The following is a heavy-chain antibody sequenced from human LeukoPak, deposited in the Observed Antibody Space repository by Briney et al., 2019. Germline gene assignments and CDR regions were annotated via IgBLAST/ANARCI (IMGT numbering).Heavy chain of an antibody. CDR2: ISGSGGST. D-gene: IGHD1-26*01. J-gene: IGHJ4*02. Sequence: GGSLRLSCAASGFTFSSYAMSWVRQAPGKGLEWVSGISGSGGSTYYADSVKGRFTISRDNSKNTLYLQMNSLRAEDTAVYYCAKNGGRVGATRFDYWGQGTLVTVSS. CDR1: GFTFSSYA. CDR3: AKNGGRVGATRFDY. V-gene: IGHV3-23*01.